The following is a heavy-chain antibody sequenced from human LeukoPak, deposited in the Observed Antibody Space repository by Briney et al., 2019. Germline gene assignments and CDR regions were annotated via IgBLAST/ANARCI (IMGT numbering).Heavy chain of an antibody. Sequence: SETLSLTCTVSGGSISSSAWWSWVRQPAGKGLEWIGRIYTSGSTNYNPSLKSRVTMSVDTSKNQFSLKLSSVTAADTAVYYCASRSSGWYFENWGQGTLVTVSS. CDR1: GGSISSSAW. CDR3: ASRSSGWYFEN. CDR2: IYTSGST. J-gene: IGHJ4*02. V-gene: IGHV4-4*07. D-gene: IGHD6-19*01.